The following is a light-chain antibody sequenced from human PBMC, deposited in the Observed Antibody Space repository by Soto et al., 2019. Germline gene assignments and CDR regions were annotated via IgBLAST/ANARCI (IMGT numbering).Light chain of an antibody. CDR3: SSYSGSSTFVI. Sequence: QSALTQPASVSGSPGQSITISCTGTSSDVGSYNLVAWFRQYPGKAPKLMIYEVSKWPSGVSNRFSGSKSGNTASLTISGLQAEDAADYYCSSYSGSSTFVIFGGGTKRTVL. CDR1: SSDVGSYNL. J-gene: IGLJ2*01. CDR2: EVS. V-gene: IGLV2-23*02.